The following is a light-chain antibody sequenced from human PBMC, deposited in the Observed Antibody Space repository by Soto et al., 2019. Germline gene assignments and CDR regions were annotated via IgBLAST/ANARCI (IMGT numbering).Light chain of an antibody. CDR3: QQFYSTPFT. CDR2: WAS. CDR1: QSVLYSSNNKNY. Sequence: DIVMTQSPDSLAVSLGERATINCQSSQSVLYSSNNKNYLAWYQQKAGQPPKLLIYWASARESGVPDRFSGSGSGTDFTLTISSLQAEDVAIYYCQQFYSTPFTFGPGTKV. J-gene: IGKJ3*01. V-gene: IGKV4-1*01.